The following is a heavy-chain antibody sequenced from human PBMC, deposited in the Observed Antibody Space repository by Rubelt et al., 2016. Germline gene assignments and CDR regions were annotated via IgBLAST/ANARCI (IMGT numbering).Heavy chain of an antibody. D-gene: IGHD4-23*01. CDR3: VHSLVTPAFFDY. CDR2: IYWDGDK. J-gene: IGHJ4*02. Sequence: QITLKESGPTLVKPTQTLTLTCTFSGFSLRTSGVGVGWIRQPPGKALEWLALIYWDGDKRYSPSLKSRLTITKGTSKNQVVLTMTNMEPVDTATYYCVHSLVTPAFFDYWGQGTLVTVSS. V-gene: IGHV2-5*02. CDR1: GFSLRTSGVG.